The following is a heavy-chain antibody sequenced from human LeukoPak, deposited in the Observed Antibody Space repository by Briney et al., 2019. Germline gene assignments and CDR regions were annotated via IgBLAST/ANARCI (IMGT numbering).Heavy chain of an antibody. CDR1: GFTVNSNY. Sequence: PGGSLTLSCAASGFTVNSNYMSWVRQAPGKGLEYVSILYHDGGTYSADSVKGRFTISRDNAKNSLYLQMNSLRAEDTAVYYCARDRRGFGEPPRVYYGMDVWGQGTTVTVSS. J-gene: IGHJ6*02. CDR3: ARDRRGFGEPPRVYYGMDV. V-gene: IGHV3-53*01. CDR2: LYHDGGT. D-gene: IGHD3-10*01.